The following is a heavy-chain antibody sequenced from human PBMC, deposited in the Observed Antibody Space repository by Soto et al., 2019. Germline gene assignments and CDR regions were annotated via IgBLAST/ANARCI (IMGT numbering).Heavy chain of an antibody. Sequence: EVQLVPSGAEVKKPGESLRISCQGSGYSFTTYWISWVRQMPGEGLEWIGRIDPADSYTNYGPSFQGHGTVSVDKSISTAYLQSSSLRASDTDMYACARESYSGAGYYSGDALDVWGQGTTVTVSS. V-gene: IGHV5-10-1*01. CDR1: GYSFTTYW. CDR2: IDPADSYT. D-gene: IGHD3-22*01. CDR3: ARESYSGAGYYSGDALDV. J-gene: IGHJ6*02.